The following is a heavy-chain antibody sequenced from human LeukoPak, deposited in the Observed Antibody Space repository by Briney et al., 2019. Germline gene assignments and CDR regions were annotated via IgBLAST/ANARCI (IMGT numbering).Heavy chain of an antibody. Sequence: ASVKVSCKASGYTFTSYYMHWVRQAPGQGLEWMGIINPSGGSTSYAQKFQGRVTMTRDMSTSTVYMELSSLRSEDTAVYYCARAPQGLYCSGGSCYSVVRFDYWGQGTLVTVSS. D-gene: IGHD2-15*01. J-gene: IGHJ4*02. CDR3: ARAPQGLYCSGGSCYSVVRFDY. CDR2: INPSGGST. V-gene: IGHV1-46*01. CDR1: GYTFTSYY.